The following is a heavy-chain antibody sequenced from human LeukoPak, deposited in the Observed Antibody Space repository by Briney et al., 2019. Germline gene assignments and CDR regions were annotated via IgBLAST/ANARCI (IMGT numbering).Heavy chain of an antibody. J-gene: IGHJ6*03. V-gene: IGHV3-48*01. CDR1: GFTFSSHS. Sequence: GGSLRLSCEASGFTFSSHSMNWVRQAPGKGLEWVSYISGGSDTIYYADSVKGRFTISRDNAENSLYLQMSSLRAEDTAVYYCARLDRYYFDSSGYTYYYYMDVWGKGATVTVSS. CDR3: ARLDRYYFDSSGYTYYYYMDV. CDR2: ISGGSDTI. D-gene: IGHD3-22*01.